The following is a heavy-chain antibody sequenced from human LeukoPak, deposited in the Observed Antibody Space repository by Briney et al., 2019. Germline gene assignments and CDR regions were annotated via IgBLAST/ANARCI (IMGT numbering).Heavy chain of an antibody. V-gene: IGHV3-30-3*01. J-gene: IGHJ6*02. CDR1: GFTFSSYA. CDR3: ARDRSTPYGMDV. D-gene: IGHD2-2*01. CDR2: ISYDGSNK. Sequence: GGSLRLSCAASGFTFSSYAMHWVRQAPGKGLEWVAVISYDGSNKYYADPVKGRSTISRDNSKNTLYLQMNSLRAEDTAVYYCARDRSTPYGMDVWGQGTTVTVSS.